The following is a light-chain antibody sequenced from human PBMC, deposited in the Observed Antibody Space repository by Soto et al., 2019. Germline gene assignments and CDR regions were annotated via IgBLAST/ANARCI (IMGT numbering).Light chain of an antibody. J-gene: IGKJ1*01. V-gene: IGKV3-15*01. CDR1: QSVTIN. Sequence: ETVLTQSPVTLSVSPGDRATLSCKASQSVTINLAWYHQRPGQGPRLLIFGASTRATGIPARFSGSGSDTEFTLTISGLQPEDFGNYYCQQYNKWPQTFGPGTKVDIK. CDR2: GAS. CDR3: QQYNKWPQT.